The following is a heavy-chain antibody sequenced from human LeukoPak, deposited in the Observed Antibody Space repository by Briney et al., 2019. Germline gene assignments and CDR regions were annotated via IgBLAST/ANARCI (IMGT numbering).Heavy chain of an antibody. CDR1: GYTFTSYG. CDR2: ISAYNGNT. CDR3: ATGWGGIAAAVYYFDY. D-gene: IGHD6-13*01. Sequence: ASVKVSCKASGYTFTSYGISWVRQAPGQGLEWMGWISAYNGNTNYAQKLQGRVTMTEDTSTDTAYMELSSLRSEDTAVYYCATGWGGIAAAVYYFDYWGQGTLVTVSS. V-gene: IGHV1-18*01. J-gene: IGHJ4*02.